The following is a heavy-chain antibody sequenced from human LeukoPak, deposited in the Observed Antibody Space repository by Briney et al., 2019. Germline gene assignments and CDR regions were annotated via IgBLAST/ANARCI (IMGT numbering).Heavy chain of an antibody. Sequence: PSETLSLTCTVSGYSISSSYWWGWIRQPPGKGLEWIGSIYHSGSTYYNPSLKSRVTISVDTSKNQFSLKLSSVTAADTAVYYCARTYSSSWYPRGGFDYWGQGTLVTVSS. J-gene: IGHJ4*02. CDR2: IYHSGST. CDR3: ARTYSSSWYPRGGFDY. D-gene: IGHD6-13*01. V-gene: IGHV4-38-2*02. CDR1: GYSISSSYW.